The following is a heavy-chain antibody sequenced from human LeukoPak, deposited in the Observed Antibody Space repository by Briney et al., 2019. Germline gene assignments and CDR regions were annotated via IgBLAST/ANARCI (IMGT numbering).Heavy chain of an antibody. CDR3: ARESYCGGDCYSLNWFDP. CDR2: IIPIFGTA. Sequence: ASVKVSCKASGGTFSSYAISWVRQAPGQGLEWMGGIIPIFGTANYAQKFQGRVTITADESTSTAYMELSSLRSEDTAVYYCARESYCGGDCYSLNWFDPWGQGTLVTVSS. J-gene: IGHJ5*02. D-gene: IGHD2-21*02. V-gene: IGHV1-69*01. CDR1: GGTFSSYA.